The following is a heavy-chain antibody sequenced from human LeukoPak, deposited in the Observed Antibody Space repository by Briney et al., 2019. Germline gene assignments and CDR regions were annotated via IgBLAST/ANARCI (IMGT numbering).Heavy chain of an antibody. CDR1: GFTFSSYS. Sequence: GGSLRLSCAASGFTFSSYSMNWVRQAPGKGLEWLSSISSSSSYIYYADSVKGRFAISRDNAKNSLSLQMNSLRAEDTAVYYCARGGVLRYFEEAFDIWGQGTMVTVSS. J-gene: IGHJ3*02. V-gene: IGHV3-21*01. D-gene: IGHD3-9*01. CDR3: ARGGVLRYFEEAFDI. CDR2: ISSSSSYI.